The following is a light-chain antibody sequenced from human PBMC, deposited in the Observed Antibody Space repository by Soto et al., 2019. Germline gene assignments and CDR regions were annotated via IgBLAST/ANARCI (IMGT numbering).Light chain of an antibody. Sequence: EIVMTQSPATLSLSPGERAALSCRASESVSTNLAWYQQKAGQAHRLLIYGASTRATGIPARFSGSGSGTEFTLTISSLQSEDFAVYFCQQRSNWPSITFGQGTRLEIK. CDR2: GAS. J-gene: IGKJ5*01. CDR1: ESVSTN. V-gene: IGKV3-15*01. CDR3: QQRSNWPSIT.